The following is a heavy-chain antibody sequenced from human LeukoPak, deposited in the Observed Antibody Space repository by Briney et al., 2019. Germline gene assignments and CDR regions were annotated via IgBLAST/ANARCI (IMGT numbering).Heavy chain of an antibody. CDR2: ISAYNGNT. CDR3: ARAYPMTWYVDI. Sequence: ASVKVSCKASGGTLSRYAISWVRQAPGQGLEWMGWISAYNGNTNYAQKFQGWVTMTRDTSISTAYMELSRLRSDDTAVYYCARAYPMTWYVDIWGQGTMVTVSS. D-gene: IGHD3-22*01. J-gene: IGHJ3*02. V-gene: IGHV1-2*04. CDR1: GGTLSRYA.